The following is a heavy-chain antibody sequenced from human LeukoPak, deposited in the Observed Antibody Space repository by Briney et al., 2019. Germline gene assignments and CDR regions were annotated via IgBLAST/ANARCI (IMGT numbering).Heavy chain of an antibody. CDR2: MNPNSGNT. J-gene: IGHJ4*02. CDR3: ALPAPSVADTFDY. D-gene: IGHD6-19*01. V-gene: IGHV1-8*01. Sequence: ASVKVSCKASGYTFTSYDINWVRQATGQGLEWMGWMNPNSGNTGYAQKFQGRVTMTRNTSISTAYMELSSLRSEDTAVYYCALPAPSVADTFDYWGQGTLVTVSS. CDR1: GYTFTSYD.